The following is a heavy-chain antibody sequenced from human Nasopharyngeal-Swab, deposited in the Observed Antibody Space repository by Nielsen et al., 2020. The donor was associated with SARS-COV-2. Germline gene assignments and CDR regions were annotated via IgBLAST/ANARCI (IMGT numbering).Heavy chain of an antibody. D-gene: IGHD1-26*01. V-gene: IGHV4-34*01. CDR3: ARVSWEGSYYYYYMDV. CDR2: INHSGST. J-gene: IGHJ6*03. Sequence: RQAPGKGLEWIGEINHSGSTNYNPSLKSRVTISVDTSKDQFSLKLSSVTAADTAVYYCARVSWEGSYYYYYMDVWGKGTTVTVSS.